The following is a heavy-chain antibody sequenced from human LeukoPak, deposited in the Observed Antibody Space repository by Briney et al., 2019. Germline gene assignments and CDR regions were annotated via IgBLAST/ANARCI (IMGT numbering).Heavy chain of an antibody. CDR2: MNPGSGNT. CDR1: GYNFYEYD. D-gene: IGHD6-13*01. CDR3: VRGNKRKYSSWYSNYFDF. V-gene: IGHV1-8*01. J-gene: IGHJ4*01. Sequence: ASVRLSCEPSGYNFYEYDISWVRQAPGQGLEWMGWMNPGSGNTGYARTLQRRVAMTRDTSTKTAYVDLSGLKCDDTAVYYCVRGNKRKYSSWYSNYFDFWGQGTQVIV.